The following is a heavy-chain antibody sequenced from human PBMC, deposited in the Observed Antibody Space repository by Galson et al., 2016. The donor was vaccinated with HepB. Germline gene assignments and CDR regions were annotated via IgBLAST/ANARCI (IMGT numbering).Heavy chain of an antibody. D-gene: IGHD2-21*01. CDR3: AHPNVWWNNAGCLKKWTFDK. Sequence: PALVKPTQTLTLTCTFSGLSLSTNGVGVGWIRQPPGKALEWLAVIYWDNDKRYNPSLQSRLTITKDTSRKEVVLTMTNMDPVDAATYFCAHPNVWWNNAGCLKKWTFDKWGPGTLVTVSS. CDR2: IYWDNDK. J-gene: IGHJ4*02. V-gene: IGHV2-5*02. CDR1: GLSLSTNGVG.